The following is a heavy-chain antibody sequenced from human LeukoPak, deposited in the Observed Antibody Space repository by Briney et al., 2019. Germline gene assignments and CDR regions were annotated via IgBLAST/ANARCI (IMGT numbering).Heavy chain of an antibody. CDR1: GGSISSYY. V-gene: IGHV4-59*01. D-gene: IGHD3-10*01. Sequence: PSETLSLTCTVSGGSISSYYWSWIRQSPGKGLECIGYIHYTGSTNYNPSLKSRVTISVETSKNQFSLKLKSVTAADTAVYYCARGGSYGSGNDFRFDPWGQGTLVTVSS. J-gene: IGHJ5*02. CDR3: ARGGSYGSGNDFRFDP. CDR2: IHYTGST.